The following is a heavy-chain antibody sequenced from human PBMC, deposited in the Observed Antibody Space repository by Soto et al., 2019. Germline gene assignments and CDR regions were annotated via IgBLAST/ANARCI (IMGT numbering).Heavy chain of an antibody. J-gene: IGHJ4*02. CDR3: ARGYDILTGPPDY. D-gene: IGHD3-9*01. CDR2: IHYSGST. CDR1: GGSISSSSYY. Sequence: PSETLSLTCTVSGGSISSSSYYWGWTRQPPGKGLEWIGIIHYSGSTYYNPSLKSRVIISADTSKNQFSLKLTSVTAADTAVYYCARGYDILTGPPDYWGQGTLVTVSS. V-gene: IGHV4-39*01.